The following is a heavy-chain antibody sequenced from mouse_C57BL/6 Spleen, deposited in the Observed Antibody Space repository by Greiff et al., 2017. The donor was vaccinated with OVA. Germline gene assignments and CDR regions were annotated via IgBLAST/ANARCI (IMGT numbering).Heavy chain of an antibody. V-gene: IGHV1-69*01. CDR1: GYTFTSYW. CDR3: ARGGVWYFDY. D-gene: IGHD2-10*02. Sequence: QVQLKQPGAELVMPGASVKLSCKASGYTFTSYWMHWVKQRPGQGLEWIGELDPSGSYTNYNQKFKGKSTLTVDKSSRTAYLQLSSLTSEDSAVYYCARGGVWYFDYWGQGTTLTVSS. J-gene: IGHJ2*01. CDR2: LDPSGSYT.